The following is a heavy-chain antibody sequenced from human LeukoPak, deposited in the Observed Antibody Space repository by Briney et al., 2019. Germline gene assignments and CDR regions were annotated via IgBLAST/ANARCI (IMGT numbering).Heavy chain of an antibody. CDR1: GDSISSGGYY. Sequence: SETLSLTCTVSGDSISSGGYYWNWVRQSPGKGLEWIGCIHHSGSLHYTPSLKSRVTISVDRSNNQFSLKLTSVTAADTAVYYCARAPVIIENNWFDPWGQGTLVTVSS. D-gene: IGHD3-3*01. V-gene: IGHV4-30-2*06. CDR3: ARAPVIIENNWFDP. J-gene: IGHJ5*02. CDR2: IHHSGSL.